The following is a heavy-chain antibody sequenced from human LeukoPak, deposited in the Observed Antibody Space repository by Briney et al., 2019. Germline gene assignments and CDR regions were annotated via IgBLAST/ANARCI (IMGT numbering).Heavy chain of an antibody. CDR3: VRQFAS. CDR2: VSGSGSTV. V-gene: IGHV3-48*01. Sequence: GGSLRLSCAASGFTFGDHITNWVRQLPGKRLEWVAYVSGSGSTVYYADSVKGRFTVSRDNGKSSLYLQMNSLRVEDTALYYCVRQFASWGQGTLVTVSS. J-gene: IGHJ4*02. CDR1: GFTFGDHI.